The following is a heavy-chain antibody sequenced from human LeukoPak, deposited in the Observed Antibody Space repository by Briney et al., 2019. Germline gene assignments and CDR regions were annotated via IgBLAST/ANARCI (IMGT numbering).Heavy chain of an antibody. CDR3: ARGGYSSGWYECFDY. V-gene: IGHV1-2*02. Sequence: ASVKVSCKASGYTFTGYYMHWVRQAPGQGLEWMGWINPNSGGTNYAQKFQGRVTMTRDTSISTAYMELSRLRSDDTAVYYCARGGYSSGWYECFDYWGQGTLVTVPS. D-gene: IGHD6-19*01. CDR2: INPNSGGT. J-gene: IGHJ4*02. CDR1: GYTFTGYY.